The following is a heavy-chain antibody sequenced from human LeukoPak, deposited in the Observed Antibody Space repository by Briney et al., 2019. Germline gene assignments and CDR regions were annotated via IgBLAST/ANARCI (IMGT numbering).Heavy chain of an antibody. V-gene: IGHV3-21*01. CDR3: ARGRWDSSGYYSHNYYYYMDV. D-gene: IGHD3-22*01. J-gene: IGHJ6*03. Sequence: PGGSLRLSCSVSGLTFSSYSMSWVRQAPGKGLEWVSSISGNGNYIYYADSVRGRFTVSRDNAKNSLYLQMNSLGAEDTATYYCARGRWDSSGYYSHNYYYYMDVWGKGTTVTVSS. CDR2: ISGNGNYI. CDR1: GLTFSSYS.